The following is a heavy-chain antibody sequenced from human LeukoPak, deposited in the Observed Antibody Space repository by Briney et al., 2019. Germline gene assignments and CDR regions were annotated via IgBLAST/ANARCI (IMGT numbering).Heavy chain of an antibody. CDR3: AKDDSSGYYYWDY. Sequence: GGSLRLSCAASGFTFSSYAMSWVRQAPGKGLEWVSAISGSGGSTYYADSVKARFTISRDNSKNTLYLQMNSLRAEDTAVYYCAKDDSSGYYYWDYWGQGTLVTVSS. D-gene: IGHD3-22*01. V-gene: IGHV3-23*01. CDR2: ISGSGGST. J-gene: IGHJ4*02. CDR1: GFTFSSYA.